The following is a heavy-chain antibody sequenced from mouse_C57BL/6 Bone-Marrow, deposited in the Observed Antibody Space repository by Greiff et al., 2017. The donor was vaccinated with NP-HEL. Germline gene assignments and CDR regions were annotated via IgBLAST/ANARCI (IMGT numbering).Heavy chain of an antibody. CDR2: ISSGSSTI. CDR1: GFTFSDYG. CDR3: ARGWYWAWFAY. J-gene: IGHJ3*01. Sequence: EVNVVESGGGLVKPGGSLKLSCAASGFTFSDYGMHWVRQAPEKGLEWVAYISSGSSTIYYADTVKGRFTISRDNAKNTLFLQMTSLRSEDTALYYCARGWYWAWFAYWGQGTLVTVSA. D-gene: IGHD1-1*02. V-gene: IGHV5-17*01.